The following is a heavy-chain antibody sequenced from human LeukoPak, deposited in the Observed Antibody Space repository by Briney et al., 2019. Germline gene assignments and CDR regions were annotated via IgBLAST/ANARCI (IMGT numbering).Heavy chain of an antibody. V-gene: IGHV3-20*04. CDR2: INWNGGST. J-gene: IGHJ4*02. D-gene: IGHD3-22*01. CDR3: ARDPYYYDSSGYYGEGFDY. Sequence: EGSLRLSCAASGFTFEDYGMSWVRQAPGKGLEWVSGINWNGGSTGYADSVKGRFTISRDNAKNSLYLQMNSLRAEDTALYYCARDPYYYDSSGYYGEGFDYWGQGTLVTVSS. CDR1: GFTFEDYG.